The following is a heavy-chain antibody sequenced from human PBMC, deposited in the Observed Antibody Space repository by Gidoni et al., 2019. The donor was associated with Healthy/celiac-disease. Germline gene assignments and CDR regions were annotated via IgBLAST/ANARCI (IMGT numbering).Heavy chain of an antibody. Sequence: QVQLQQWGAGLLKPSETLSLTCAVYGGSFGGYYWSWIRQPPGKGLEWIGEINHSGNTNYNPSLKSRVTISVDTSKNQFSLKLSSVTAADTAVYYCARGRVRSTAARYYYYYGMDVWGQGTTVTVSS. CDR3: ARGRVRSTAARYYYYYGMDV. CDR1: GGSFGGYY. V-gene: IGHV4-34*01. J-gene: IGHJ6*02. D-gene: IGHD2-2*01. CDR2: INHSGNT.